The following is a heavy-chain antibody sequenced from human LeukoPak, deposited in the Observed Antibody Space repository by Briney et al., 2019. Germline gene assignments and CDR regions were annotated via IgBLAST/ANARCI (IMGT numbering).Heavy chain of an antibody. CDR1: GYSVSSGYY. CDR3: ARSKAHLSTSWYGSWFDP. J-gene: IGHJ5*02. Sequence: PSETLSLTCSVSGYSVSSGYYWGWIRQPPGKGLEWIASTYHSGDTYYNPSLRSRVTISLDTSKNQLSLKLSSVTAADTAVYYCARSKAHLSTSWYGSWFDPWGQGTLVTVSS. CDR2: TYHSGDT. V-gene: IGHV4-38-2*02. D-gene: IGHD2-2*01.